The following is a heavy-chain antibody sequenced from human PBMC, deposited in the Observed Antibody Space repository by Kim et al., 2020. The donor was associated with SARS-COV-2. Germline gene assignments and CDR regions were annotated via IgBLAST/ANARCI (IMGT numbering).Heavy chain of an antibody. CDR2: IIPICGTA. V-gene: IGHV1-69*13. CDR1: GGTFSSYA. CDR3: AREMSTDILTGFNGFDI. D-gene: IGHD3-9*01. J-gene: IGHJ3*02. Sequence: SVKVSCKASGGTFSSYAISWVRQAPGQGLEWMGGIIPICGTANYAQKFQGRVTITADESTSTAYMELSSLRSEDTAVYYCAREMSTDILTGFNGFDIWGQGTMVTVSS.